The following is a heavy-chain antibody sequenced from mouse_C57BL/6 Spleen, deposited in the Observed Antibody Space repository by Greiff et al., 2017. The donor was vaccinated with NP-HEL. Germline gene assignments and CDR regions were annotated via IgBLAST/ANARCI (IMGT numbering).Heavy chain of an antibody. V-gene: IGHV1-7*01. Sequence: QVQLQQSGAELAKPGASVKLSCKASGYTFTSYWMHWVKQRPGQGLEWIGYINPSSGYPKYNQKFKDKATLTADKSSSTAYMQLSSLTYEDSAVYYCARGIYYYGSSYWDWYFDVWGTGTTVTVSS. D-gene: IGHD1-1*01. CDR3: ARGIYYYGSSYWDWYFDV. CDR2: INPSSGYP. J-gene: IGHJ1*03. CDR1: GYTFTSYW.